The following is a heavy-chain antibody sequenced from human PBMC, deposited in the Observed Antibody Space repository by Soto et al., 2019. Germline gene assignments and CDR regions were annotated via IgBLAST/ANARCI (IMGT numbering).Heavy chain of an antibody. V-gene: IGHV3-33*01. CDR2: IWYDGSNQ. J-gene: IGHJ4*02. CDR1: GFTFSTYG. CDR3: ARDLGAFNYGSAYFDY. D-gene: IGHD3-10*01. Sequence: QVQLVESGGGVVRPGRALRLSCAPSGFTFSTYGMHWVRQAPGKGLEWVAVIWYDGSNQYYADSVKGRFTISRDNSKNVLYLQMNSLRAEDTAVYYCARDLGAFNYGSAYFDYWGQGTPVTVSS.